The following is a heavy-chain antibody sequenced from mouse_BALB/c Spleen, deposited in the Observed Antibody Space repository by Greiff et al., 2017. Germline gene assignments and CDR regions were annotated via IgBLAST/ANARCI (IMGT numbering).Heavy chain of an antibody. J-gene: IGHJ3*01. CDR3: SAWFAY. CDR2: INPSNGGT. Sequence: QVQLQQSGAELVKPGASVKLSCKASGYPFTSYYMYWVKQRPGQGLEWIGEINPSNGGTDFNEKFKSKATLTVDKSSITAYMQLSSLTSEDSAVYYCSAWFAYWGQGTLVTVSA. CDR1: GYPFTSYY. V-gene: IGHV1S81*02.